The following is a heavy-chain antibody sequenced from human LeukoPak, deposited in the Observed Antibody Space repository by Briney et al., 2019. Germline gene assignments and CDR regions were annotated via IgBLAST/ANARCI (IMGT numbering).Heavy chain of an antibody. J-gene: IGHJ5*02. Sequence: SETLSLTCAVYGGSFSGYYWSWIRQPPGKGLEWIGEINHSGSTNYNPSLKSRVTISVDTSKNQFSLKLSSVTAADTAVYYCARRGNSVSSSWFDPWGQGTLVTVSP. CDR1: GGSFSGYY. CDR2: INHSGST. CDR3: ARRGNSVSSSWFDP. D-gene: IGHD2-2*01. V-gene: IGHV4-34*01.